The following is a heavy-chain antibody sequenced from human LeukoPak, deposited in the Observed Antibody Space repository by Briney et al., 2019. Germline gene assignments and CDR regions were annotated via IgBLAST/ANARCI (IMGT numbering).Heavy chain of an antibody. Sequence: GASVKVSCKASGYTFTSYDINWVRQATGQGLEWMGWMNPNSGNTGYAQKFQGRVTMTRNTSISTAYMELSSLRSEDTAVYYRARGGLLWFEYGMDVWGQGTTVTVSS. V-gene: IGHV1-8*01. CDR2: MNPNSGNT. D-gene: IGHD3-10*01. CDR3: ARGGLLWFEYGMDV. CDR1: GYTFTSYD. J-gene: IGHJ6*02.